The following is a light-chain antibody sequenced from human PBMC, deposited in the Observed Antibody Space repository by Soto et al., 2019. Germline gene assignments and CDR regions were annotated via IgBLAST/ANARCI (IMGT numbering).Light chain of an antibody. Sequence: EIVLTQSPGTLSLSPGERATLSCRASQSVSSSYLAWYQQKPGQAPSLLIYDASSRATGIPDRFSGSGSGTDFTLTISRLEPEDFAVYYCQQYGSSPYTFGRGTKLEIK. V-gene: IGKV3-20*01. CDR2: DAS. CDR3: QQYGSSPYT. CDR1: QSVSSSY. J-gene: IGKJ2*01.